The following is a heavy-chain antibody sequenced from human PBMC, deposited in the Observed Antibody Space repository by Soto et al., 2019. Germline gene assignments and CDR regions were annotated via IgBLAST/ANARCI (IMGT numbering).Heavy chain of an antibody. CDR3: AHRRPPSLDV. Sequence: QITLKESGPTLVKPTQTLTLTCTFSGFSLSTNGVGVGWIRQPPGKALEWLALIYWDDDKRYSPSLRSRLTIPXDTSKNQVVLTMTNMGPVDTATYYCAHRRPPSLDVWGQGTTVTVSS. V-gene: IGHV2-5*02. CDR1: GFSLSTNGVG. CDR2: IYWDDDK. J-gene: IGHJ6*02.